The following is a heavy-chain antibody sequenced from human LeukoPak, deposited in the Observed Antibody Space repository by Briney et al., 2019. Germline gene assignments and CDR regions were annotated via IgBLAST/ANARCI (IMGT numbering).Heavy chain of an antibody. Sequence: SETLSLTCTVSGDSISSYYWSWIRQPPGKGLEWIGYIYETGSTNYNPSLKSRVTISVDTSKNQFSLKLRFLTAADTAVYYCASDAAGTDYWGQGTLVTVSS. V-gene: IGHV4-59*01. CDR1: GDSISSYY. D-gene: IGHD6-13*01. CDR3: ASDAAGTDY. J-gene: IGHJ4*02. CDR2: IYETGST.